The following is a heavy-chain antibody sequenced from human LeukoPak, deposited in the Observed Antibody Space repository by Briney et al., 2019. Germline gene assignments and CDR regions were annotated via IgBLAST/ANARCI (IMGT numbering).Heavy chain of an antibody. CDR2: IYPGDSDT. CDR3: ARHPDYGDYGMDV. J-gene: IGHJ6*04. V-gene: IGHV5-51*01. Sequence: GESLKISCKGFGYSFTSYWIGWVRQMPGKGLEWMGIIYPGDSDTRYSPSFQGQVTISADKSISTAYLQWSSLKASDTAMYYCARHPDYGDYGMDVWGKGTTVTVSS. CDR1: GYSFTSYW. D-gene: IGHD4-17*01.